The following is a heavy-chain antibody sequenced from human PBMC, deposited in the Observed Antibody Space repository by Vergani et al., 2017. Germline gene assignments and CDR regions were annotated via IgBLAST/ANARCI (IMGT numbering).Heavy chain of an antibody. V-gene: IGHV3-66*02. D-gene: IGHD2-15*01. CDR3: TRSECSGTTCYGHYFDL. CDR1: RFDFSDYY. CDR2: IKSDGRT. J-gene: IGHJ4*01. Sequence: GRLVESGGGLVKPGGSLRLSCAASRFDFSDYYMSWVRQAPGKGLEWVSVIKSDGRTSYAESVRGRFTISRDTSRNAVYLQMNILRVEDTGVYYCTRSECSGTTCYGHYFDLWGHGILVTVSS.